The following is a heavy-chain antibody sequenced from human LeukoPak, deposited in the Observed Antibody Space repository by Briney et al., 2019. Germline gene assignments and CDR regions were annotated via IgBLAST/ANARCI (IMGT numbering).Heavy chain of an antibody. V-gene: IGHV5-51*01. CDR2: ICPRDSDT. D-gene: IGHD3-10*01. CDR1: GYTFTHQW. J-gene: IGHJ4*02. CDR3: ARHSNVIGAI. Sequence: GESLKISCKASGYTFTHQWIGWVRQTSGSGLEWMGIICPRDSDTIYSPSFQGHVSISADTSINTAYLEWSRLEASDTAIYYCARHSNVIGAIWGQGTLVTVSS.